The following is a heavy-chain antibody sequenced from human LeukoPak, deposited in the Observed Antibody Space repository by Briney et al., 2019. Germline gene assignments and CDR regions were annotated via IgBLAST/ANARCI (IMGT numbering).Heavy chain of an antibody. CDR1: GFTFSDYD. V-gene: IGHV3-69-1*02. CDR2: ISGLSTHI. CDR3: GRAFPPLRTSSAGDL. J-gene: IGHJ4*02. D-gene: IGHD3-16*01. Sequence: PGGSLRLSCSASGFTFSDYDMNWVRQAPGEGLEWVSSISGLSTHIYYGDSVKGRFSISRDNAKNSVYLQMSSLGVEDTAIYYCGRAFPPLRTSSAGDLWGQGILVTVSS.